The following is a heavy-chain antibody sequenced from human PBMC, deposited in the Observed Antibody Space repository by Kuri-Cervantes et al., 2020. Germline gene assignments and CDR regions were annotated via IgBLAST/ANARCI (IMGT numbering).Heavy chain of an antibody. V-gene: IGHV3-30*03. CDR3: ATGYSNGMDV. Sequence: SLKISCAASGFTFSSYNMHWVRQAPGKGLEWVAVISYDGSNKYYADSVKGRFTISRDNAKNSLYLQMNSLRAEDTAVYYCATGYSNGMDVWGQGTTVTVSS. J-gene: IGHJ6*02. CDR1: GFTFSSYN. CDR2: ISYDGSNK. D-gene: IGHD1-1*01.